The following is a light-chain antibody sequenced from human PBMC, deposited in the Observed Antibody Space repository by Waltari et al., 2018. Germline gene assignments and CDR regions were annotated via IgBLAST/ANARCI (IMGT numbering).Light chain of an antibody. CDR1: QDISSY. CDR3: QQYDNLPRT. J-gene: IGKJ2*01. CDR2: DAS. Sequence: DIQMTQSPSSLSASVGDRVTITCQASQDISSYLNWYQQKPGKAPKLLIYDASNLETGVPSRFSGSGSGTDFTFIINSLQPEDIATYYCQQYDNLPRTFGQGTKLEIK. V-gene: IGKV1-33*01.